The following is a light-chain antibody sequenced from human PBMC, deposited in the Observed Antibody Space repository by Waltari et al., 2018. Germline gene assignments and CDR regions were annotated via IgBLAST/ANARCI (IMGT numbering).Light chain of an antibody. V-gene: IGKV1-33*01. Sequence: DIQMTQSPSSLSASVGDRVTITCRASQGSSNWLAWYQQKTGQAHKLVIYRASNLETGVPSRCIGSGSCTDYSSTIISLQPADIVTYYCQQHDNSPFSFGPGTKLDIK. CDR1: QGSSNW. CDR2: RAS. CDR3: QQHDNSPFS. J-gene: IGKJ3*01.